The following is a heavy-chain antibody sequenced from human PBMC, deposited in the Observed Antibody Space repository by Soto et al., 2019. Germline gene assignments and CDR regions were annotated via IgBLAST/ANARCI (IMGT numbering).Heavy chain of an antibody. Sequence: QVQLQESGPGLVKPSQTLSLTCTVSGGSISSGGYYWSWIRQHPGKGLEWIGYIYYSGSTYYNPSLKRRVTIAVDTSKNQCSLKLSSVTAADTAVYYCARDDSSGSWFDPWGQGTLVTVSS. CDR3: ARDDSSGSWFDP. J-gene: IGHJ5*02. CDR1: GGSISSGGYY. D-gene: IGHD3-22*01. CDR2: IYYSGST. V-gene: IGHV4-31*03.